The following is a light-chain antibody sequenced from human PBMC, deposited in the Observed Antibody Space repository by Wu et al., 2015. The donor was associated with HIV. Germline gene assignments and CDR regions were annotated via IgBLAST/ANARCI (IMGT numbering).Light chain of an antibody. CDR1: QSINYN. Sequence: DIQMTQSPSSLSASVGDRVTITCRASQSINYNLNWYHQKPGKAPKLLIYSASTLQSWVPSRFSGSGSGTHFTLTISSLQLVDSGTYFCQQSSSTPFTFGGGTKVEI. J-gene: IGKJ4*01. CDR3: QQSSSTPFT. CDR2: SAS. V-gene: IGKV1-39*01.